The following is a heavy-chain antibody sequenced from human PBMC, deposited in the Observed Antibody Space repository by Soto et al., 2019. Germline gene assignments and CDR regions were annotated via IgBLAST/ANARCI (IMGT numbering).Heavy chain of an antibody. V-gene: IGHV3-74*01. J-gene: IGHJ5*02. Sequence: GGSLRLSCAASGFTFSSYWMHWVRRAPGKGLVWVSRINNDGSDTTYADSVKGRFTISRDNAKNTVYLQTNSLRAEDTAVYYCVRDKPHNWFDPRGQGTPVTVSS. CDR2: INNDGSDT. CDR3: VRDKPHNWFDP. CDR1: GFTFSSYW.